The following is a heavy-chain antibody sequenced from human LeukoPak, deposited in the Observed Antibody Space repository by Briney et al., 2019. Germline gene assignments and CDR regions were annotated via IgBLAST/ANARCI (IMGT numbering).Heavy chain of an antibody. V-gene: IGHV4-34*01. D-gene: IGHD3-10*01. J-gene: IGHJ5*02. Sequence: TLSLTCVLYGGSSTNYFWSWIRQPPGKGLEWIGEINRSASTNYNPSLKSRVTISIDTSKNQFSLKLSSVTAADTAVYYCARRGPPRTMLRGVKSGWFDPWGQGTLVTVSS. CDR2: INRSAST. CDR1: GGSSTNYF. CDR3: ARRGPPRTMLRGVKSGWFDP.